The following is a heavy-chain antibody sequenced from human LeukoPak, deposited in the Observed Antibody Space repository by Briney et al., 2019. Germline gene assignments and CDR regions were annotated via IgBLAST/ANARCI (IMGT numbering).Heavy chain of an antibody. Sequence: GSLRLSCAASGFTFSSYAMSWVRQAPGKGLEWVSAISGSGGSTYYADSVKGRFTISRDNSKNTLYLQMNSLRAEDTAVYYCAKAPTGGYYYGSGSPPDIWGQGTMVTVSS. J-gene: IGHJ3*02. CDR1: GFTFSSYA. CDR3: AKAPTGGYYYGSGSPPDI. V-gene: IGHV3-23*01. CDR2: ISGSGGST. D-gene: IGHD3-10*01.